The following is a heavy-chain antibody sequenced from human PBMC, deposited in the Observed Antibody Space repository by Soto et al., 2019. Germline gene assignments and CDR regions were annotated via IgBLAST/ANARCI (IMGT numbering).Heavy chain of an antibody. Sequence: GGSLRLSCVGSGFIFSNYGMHWVRQAPGKGLEWVAFISYDGSDILYADSVKGRFTICRDNSKSTLFLHMNRPTAEDTAIYFCAIVRVADSSLDHWGQGTLVTVSS. V-gene: IGHV3-30*03. CDR2: ISYDGSDI. CDR3: AIVRVADSSLDH. CDR1: GFIFSNYG. J-gene: IGHJ4*02. D-gene: IGHD3-10*02.